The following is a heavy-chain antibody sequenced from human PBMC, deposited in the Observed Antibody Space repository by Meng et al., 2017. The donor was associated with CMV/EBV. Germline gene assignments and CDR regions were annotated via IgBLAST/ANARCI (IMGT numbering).Heavy chain of an antibody. CDR1: GFTFSSYG. J-gene: IGHJ3*02. CDR2: IWYDGSNK. CDR3: AKEAHLYDFWTRDAFDI. V-gene: IGHV3-33*06. Sequence: GESLKISCAASGFTFSSYGMHWVRQAPGKGLEWVAVIWYDGSNKYYADSVKGRFTISRDNSKNTLYLQMNSLRAEDTAVYYCAKEAHLYDFWTRDAFDIWGQGNPGHRLL. D-gene: IGHD3-3*01.